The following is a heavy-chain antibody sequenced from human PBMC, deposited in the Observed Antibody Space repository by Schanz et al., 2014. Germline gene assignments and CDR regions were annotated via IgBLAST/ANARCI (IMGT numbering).Heavy chain of an antibody. J-gene: IGHJ4*02. CDR1: GFTFSSYG. Sequence: QVQLVESGGGVVQPGRSLRLSCATSGFTFSSYGMHWVRQAPGKGLEWVALISYDGSNKHYADSVKGRFTISRDNSKKTLYVQMNSLRAEDTAVYYCARDRPSGYALDFWGQGTLVTVSS. D-gene: IGHD5-12*01. V-gene: IGHV3-30*19. CDR2: ISYDGSNK. CDR3: ARDRPSGYALDF.